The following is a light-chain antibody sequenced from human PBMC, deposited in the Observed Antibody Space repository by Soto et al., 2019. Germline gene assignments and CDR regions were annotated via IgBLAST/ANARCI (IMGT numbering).Light chain of an antibody. V-gene: IGLV2-14*01. CDR1: SSDIGAYDY. CDR2: EVN. Sequence: QSALTQPASLSGSPGQSITISCTGTSSDIGAYDYVSWFQQHPGKAPKLMISEVNNRPSGVSNRFSGSKSGNTAYLTISGLQVEDEAEYYCCSYVDTDTWVFGGGTKLTVL. J-gene: IGLJ3*02. CDR3: CSYVDTDTWV.